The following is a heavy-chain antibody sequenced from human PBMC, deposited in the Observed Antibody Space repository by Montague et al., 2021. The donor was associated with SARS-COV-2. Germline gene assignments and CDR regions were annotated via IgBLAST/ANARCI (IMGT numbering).Heavy chain of an antibody. CDR3: ARGRRYSSTWCGAFDP. CDR2: SYYSGST. J-gene: IGHJ5*02. CDR1: RGSISSGGNY. V-gene: IGHV4-31*03. D-gene: IGHD6-13*01. Sequence: TLSLTCTVSRGSISSGGNYWSWIRQHPVKGLEWIGYSYYSGSTCYNPSLKSRVSISVDTSKNQFSLKLSSVTAADTAVYYCARGRRYSSTWCGAFDPWGQGMQVTVSS.